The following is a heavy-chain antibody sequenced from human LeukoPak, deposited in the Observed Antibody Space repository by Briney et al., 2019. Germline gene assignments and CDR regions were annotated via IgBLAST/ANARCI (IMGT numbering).Heavy chain of an antibody. J-gene: IGHJ4*02. CDR3: ARGMRAGYFDY. Sequence: PSQTLSLTCTVSGGSISSGSYYWSWIRQPAGKGLEWIGRIYSSGSTNYNPSLKSRVTISLDTSKNQFSLKPSSVTAADTAVYYCARGMRAGYFDYWGQGTLVTVSS. CDR1: GGSISSGSYY. CDR2: IYSSGST. D-gene: IGHD2-8*01. V-gene: IGHV4-61*02.